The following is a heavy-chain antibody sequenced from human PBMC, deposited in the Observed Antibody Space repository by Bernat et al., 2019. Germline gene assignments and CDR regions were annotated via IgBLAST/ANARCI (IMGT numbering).Heavy chain of an antibody. D-gene: IGHD4-17*01. CDR1: GGSISSSSYY. CDR3: AGTTTVTTAEYFQH. Sequence: QLQLQESGPGLVKPSETLSLTCTVSGGSISSSSYYWGWIRQPPGKGLEWIGDIYYSGSTYYNPSLKSRVTISVDTSKNQFSLKLSAVTAADTAVYYCAGTTTVTTAEYFQHWGQGTLVTVSS. J-gene: IGHJ1*01. V-gene: IGHV4-39*01. CDR2: IYYSGST.